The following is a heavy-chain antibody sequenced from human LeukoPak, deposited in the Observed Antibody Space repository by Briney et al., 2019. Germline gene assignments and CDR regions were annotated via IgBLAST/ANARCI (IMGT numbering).Heavy chain of an antibody. CDR1: GYTFTSYG. CDR3: ARVGGYVLLWFGPNNWFDP. Sequence: VASVKVSCKASGYTFTSYGISWVRQAPGQGLEWMGWISAYNGNTNYAQKLQGRVTMTTDTSTSTAYMELRSLRSDDTAVYYCARVGGYVLLWFGPNNWFDPWGQGTLVTVSS. CDR2: ISAYNGNT. J-gene: IGHJ5*02. D-gene: IGHD3-10*01. V-gene: IGHV1-18*01.